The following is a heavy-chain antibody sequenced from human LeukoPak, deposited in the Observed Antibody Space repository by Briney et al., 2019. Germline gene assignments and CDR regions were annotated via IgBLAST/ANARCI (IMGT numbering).Heavy chain of an antibody. V-gene: IGHV3-30*18. CDR2: ISYDGSNK. CDR3: AKGSLPPYWYFDL. Sequence: GGSLRLPCAASGFTFSSYGMHWVRQAPGKGLEWVAVISYDGSNKYYADSVKGRFTISRDNSKNTLYLQMNSLRAEDTAVYYCAKGSLPPYWYFDLWGRGTLVTVSS. CDR1: GFTFSSYG. J-gene: IGHJ2*01.